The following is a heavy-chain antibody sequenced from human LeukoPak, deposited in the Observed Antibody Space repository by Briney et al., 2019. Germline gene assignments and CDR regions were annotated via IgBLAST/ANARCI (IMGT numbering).Heavy chain of an antibody. D-gene: IGHD6-13*01. CDR1: GYTFTGYY. V-gene: IGHV1-2*02. CDR3: ARAGYPS. CDR2: INPDSGGT. J-gene: IGHJ5*02. Sequence: ASVKVSCKASGYTFTGYYMHWVRQAPGQELEWMGWINPDSGGTNYAQKFQGRVTMTRDTSISTAYIELNNLRSVDTAVYYCARAGYPSWGQGTLVTVSS.